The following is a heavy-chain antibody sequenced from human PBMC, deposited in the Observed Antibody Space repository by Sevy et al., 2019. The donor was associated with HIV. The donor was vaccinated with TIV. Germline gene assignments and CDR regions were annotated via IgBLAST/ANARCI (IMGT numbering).Heavy chain of an antibody. J-gene: IGHJ3*02. CDR3: AHTSYDTSGYYNHDAFDI. CDR2: IYWNDDK. CDR1: GFSLSTREVG. D-gene: IGHD3-22*01. V-gene: IGHV2-5*01. Sequence: SCPTLVRPTQTLTLTCTFSGFSLSTREVGVGWIRQPPGKALKWLALIYWNDDKRYSPSLKSRLTITKDTSKNQVILTMTNMDPVESATYYCAHTSYDTSGYYNHDAFDIWGQGTMVTVSS.